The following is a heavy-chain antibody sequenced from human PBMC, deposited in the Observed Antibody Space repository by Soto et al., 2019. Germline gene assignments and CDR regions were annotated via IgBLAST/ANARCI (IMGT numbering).Heavy chain of an antibody. CDR3: ARGLWDSGYDYGPFDY. J-gene: IGHJ4*02. D-gene: IGHD5-12*01. CDR1: GGSISSGNYY. Sequence: QVQLQESGPGLVKPSQTLSLTCTVSGGSISSGNYYWSWIRQHPGKGLEWIGYIYYTGSTYYNPSLKSRLTIALDTSKNQFSLKLSSVTAADTALYYCARGLWDSGYDYGPFDYWGQGTLVTVCS. CDR2: IYYTGST. V-gene: IGHV4-31*03.